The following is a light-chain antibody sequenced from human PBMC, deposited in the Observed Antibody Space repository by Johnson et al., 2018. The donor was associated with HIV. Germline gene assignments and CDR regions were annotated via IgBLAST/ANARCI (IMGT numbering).Light chain of an antibody. CDR3: GTWGGV. V-gene: IGLV1-51*01. CDR1: SSNIGNNY. Sequence: QPLLTQPPSVSAAPGQKVTISCSGSSSNIGNNYVSWYQQLPGTAPKLLIYDNNRRPSGIPDRFSGSKSGTSATLGITGLQTGDEADYYCGTWGGVFGTGTKVTVL. J-gene: IGLJ1*01. CDR2: DNN.